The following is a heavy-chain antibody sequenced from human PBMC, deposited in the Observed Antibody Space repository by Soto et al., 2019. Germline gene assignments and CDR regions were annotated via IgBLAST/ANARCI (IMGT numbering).Heavy chain of an antibody. CDR2: ISYDGSNK. CDR3: ASERGRVFRYGDLDY. CDR1: GFTFSSYA. D-gene: IGHD5-18*01. V-gene: IGHV3-30-3*01. J-gene: IGHJ4*02. Sequence: GGSLRLSCAASGFTFSSYAMHWVRQAPGKGLEWVAVISYDGSNKYYADSVKGRFTISRDNSKNTLYLQMNSLRAEDTAVYYCASERGRVFRYGDLDYWGQGTLVTVSS.